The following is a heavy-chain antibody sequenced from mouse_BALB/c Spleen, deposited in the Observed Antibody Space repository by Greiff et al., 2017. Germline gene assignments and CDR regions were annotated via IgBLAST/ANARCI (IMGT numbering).Heavy chain of an antibody. CDR3: ARDWGYAMDY. Sequence: EVKLQESGGGLVKPGGSLKLSCAASGFTFSSYAMSWVRQSPEKRLEWVAEISSGGSYTYYPDTVTGRFTISRDNAKNTLYLEMSSLRSEDTAMYYCARDWGYAMDYWGQGTSVTVSS. V-gene: IGHV5-9-4*01. J-gene: IGHJ4*01. CDR1: GFTFSSYA. CDR2: ISSGGSYT.